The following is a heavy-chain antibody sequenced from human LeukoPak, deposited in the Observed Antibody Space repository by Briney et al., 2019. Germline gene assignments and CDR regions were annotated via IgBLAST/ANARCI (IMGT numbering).Heavy chain of an antibody. J-gene: IGHJ3*02. CDR3: ARDSLLWYPEYSSSECPLDDAFDI. V-gene: IGHV3-7*01. Sequence: GGSLRLSCAASGFTFSSYWMSWVRQAPGKGLEWVANIKQDGSEKYYVDSVKGRFTISRDNAKNSLYLQMNSLRAEDTAVYYCARDSLLWYPEYSSSECPLDDAFDIWGQGTMVTVSS. CDR1: GFTFSSYW. CDR2: IKQDGSEK. D-gene: IGHD6-6*01.